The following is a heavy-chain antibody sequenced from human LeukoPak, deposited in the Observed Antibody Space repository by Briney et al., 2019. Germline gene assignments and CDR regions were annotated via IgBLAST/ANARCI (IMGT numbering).Heavy chain of an antibody. CDR2: TDTSGRYV. V-gene: IGHV3-21*06. Sequence: GGSLRLSCAGSGYTFSSYDMKWVRQAPEKGLEWVSFTDTSGRYVYYGDSVKGRFTISRDNAKNLLFLQMNGLRAEDTALYYCARGRSITLLRGVAMSDGFDIWGQGAMVAVSS. CDR3: ARGRSITLLRGVAMSDGFDI. J-gene: IGHJ3*02. D-gene: IGHD3-10*01. CDR1: GYTFSSYD.